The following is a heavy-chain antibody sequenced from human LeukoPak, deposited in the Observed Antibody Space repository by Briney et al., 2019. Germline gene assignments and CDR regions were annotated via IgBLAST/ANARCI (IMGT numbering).Heavy chain of an antibody. Sequence: SETLSLTCSVSGGSITSYYWSWIRQPPGKGLEWIGYIYYSGSTNYNPSLKSRVTIAVDTSKNQFSLKLSSVTAADTAVYYCARGGIAAAALDHLDYWGQGTLFTVSS. J-gene: IGHJ4*02. CDR3: ARGGIAAAALDHLDY. D-gene: IGHD6-13*01. V-gene: IGHV4-59*01. CDR1: GGSITSYY. CDR2: IYYSGST.